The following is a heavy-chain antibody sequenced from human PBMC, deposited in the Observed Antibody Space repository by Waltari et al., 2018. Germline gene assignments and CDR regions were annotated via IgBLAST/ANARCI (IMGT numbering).Heavy chain of an antibody. D-gene: IGHD3-22*01. V-gene: IGHV1-24*01. CDR2: FDPEDGET. CDR1: GYTLTELS. Sequence: QVQLVQSGAEVKKPGASVKVSCKVSGYTLTELSMHWVRQAPGKGLEWMGGFDPEDGETIYEQKFQGRVTMTEDTSTDTAYMELSSLRSEDTAVYYCATDLGYDSSDQQPGPLYWGQGTLVTVSS. CDR3: ATDLGYDSSDQQPGPLY. J-gene: IGHJ4*02.